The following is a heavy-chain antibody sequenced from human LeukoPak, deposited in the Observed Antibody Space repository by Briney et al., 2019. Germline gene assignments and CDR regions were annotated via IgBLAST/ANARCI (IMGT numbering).Heavy chain of an antibody. CDR1: GGSISSSSYY. J-gene: IGHJ6*03. CDR3: ARALPWLFRSGYLKTANYYYYYYMDV. Sequence: SETLSLTCTVSGGSISSSSYYWGWIRQPPGKGLEWIGSIYYSGSTYYNPSLKSRVTISVDTSKNQFSLKLSSVTAADTAVYYCARALPWLFRSGYLKTANYYYYYYMDVWGKGTTVTVSS. V-gene: IGHV4-39*07. CDR2: IYYSGST. D-gene: IGHD3-3*01.